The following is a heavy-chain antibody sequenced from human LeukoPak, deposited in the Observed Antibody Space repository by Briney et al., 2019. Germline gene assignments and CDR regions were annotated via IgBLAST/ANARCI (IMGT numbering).Heavy chain of an antibody. V-gene: IGHV3-48*01. CDR3: ARGVRRFLEWVSMDV. CDR1: GFTFSIYS. Sequence: GGSLRLSCAASGFTFSIYSMNWVRQAPGKGLEWVSYVSNSSTIYYADSVKGRFTISRDNAKNSLYLQMNSQRAEDTAVYYCARGVRRFLEWVSMDVWGKGTTVTVSS. D-gene: IGHD3-3*01. J-gene: IGHJ6*03. CDR2: VSNSSTI.